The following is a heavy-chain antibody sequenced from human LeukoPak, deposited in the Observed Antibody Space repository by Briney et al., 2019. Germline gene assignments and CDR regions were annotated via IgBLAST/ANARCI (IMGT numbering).Heavy chain of an antibody. CDR2: IIPIFGTA. J-gene: IGHJ4*02. CDR3: ARDLNSYDSSGYYRY. D-gene: IGHD3-22*01. V-gene: IGHV1-69*01. CDR1: GDTFSSYS. Sequence: ASVKVSCKASGDTFSSYSISWVRQVPGQGLEWMGGIIPIFGTANYAQKFQGRVTITADESTSTAYMELSSLRSEDTAVYYCARDLNSYDSSGYYRYWGQGTLVTVSS.